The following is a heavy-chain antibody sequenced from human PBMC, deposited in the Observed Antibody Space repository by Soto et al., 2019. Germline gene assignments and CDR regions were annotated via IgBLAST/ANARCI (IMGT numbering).Heavy chain of an antibody. CDR1: GGSINNYY. V-gene: IGHV4-59*08. CDR3: ARHMGMVRGVMCHWFDS. CDR2: IYYSGST. D-gene: IGHD3-10*01. J-gene: IGHJ5*01. Sequence: SETLSLTCTVSGGSINNYYWSWIRQPPGKGLEWIGYIYYSGSTNYNPSLKSRVTISVDTSKNQFSLKLNSVTAADTAVYYCARHMGMVRGVMCHWFDSWGQGTLVTVSS.